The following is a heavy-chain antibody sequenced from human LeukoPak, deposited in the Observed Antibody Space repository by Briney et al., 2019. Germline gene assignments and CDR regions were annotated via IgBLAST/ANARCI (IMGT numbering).Heavy chain of an antibody. D-gene: IGHD5-18*01. CDR3: ARGTHPQYSYGYLGFSGY. CDR1: GFTFSSYS. CDR2: INSDGSST. V-gene: IGHV3-74*01. J-gene: IGHJ4*02. Sequence: PGGSLRLSCAASGFTFSSYSMNWVRQAPGKGLVWVSRINSDGSSTSYADSVKGRFTISRDNAKNSLYLQMNSLRAEDTAVYYCARGTHPQYSYGYLGFSGYWGQGTLVTVSS.